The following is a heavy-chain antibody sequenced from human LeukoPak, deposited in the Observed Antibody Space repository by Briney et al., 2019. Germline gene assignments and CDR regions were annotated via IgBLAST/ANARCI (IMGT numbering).Heavy chain of an antibody. D-gene: IGHD2-2*02. CDR1: GGSISSGGYY. J-gene: IGHJ3*01. CDR3: ARGEDCSSTSCYIGAFDV. CDR2: IYHSGST. Sequence: SETLSLTCTVSGGSISSGGYYWSWIRQPPGKGLGWIGYIYHSGSTYYNPSLKSRVTISVDRSKNQFSLKLSSVTAADTAVYYCARGEDCSSTSCYIGAFDVWGQGTMVTVSS. V-gene: IGHV4-30-2*01.